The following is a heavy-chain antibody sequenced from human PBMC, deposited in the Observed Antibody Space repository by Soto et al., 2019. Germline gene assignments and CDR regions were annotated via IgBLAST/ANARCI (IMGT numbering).Heavy chain of an antibody. Sequence: TLSLTCTVSGGSISSGGYYWSWIRQHPGKGLEWIGYIYYSGSTYYNPSLKSRVTISVDTSKNQFSLKLSSVTAADTAVYYCAREVAYYDSSGYGYYYGMDVWGQGTKVTVSS. CDR3: AREVAYYDSSGYGYYYGMDV. D-gene: IGHD3-22*01. J-gene: IGHJ6*02. V-gene: IGHV4-31*03. CDR1: GGSISSGGYY. CDR2: IYYSGST.